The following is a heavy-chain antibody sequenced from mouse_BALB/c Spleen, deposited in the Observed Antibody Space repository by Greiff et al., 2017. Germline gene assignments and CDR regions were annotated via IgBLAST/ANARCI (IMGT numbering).Heavy chain of an antibody. CDR3: ARSGDY. D-gene: IGHD3-1*01. J-gene: IGHJ2*01. V-gene: IGHV3-2*02. Sequence: EVQLVESGPGLVKPSQSLSLTCTVTGYSITSDYAWNWIRQLPGNQLEWMGYISYSGSTSHNPSLKSRISITRYTSKNQFLLQLNSVTTEDTATYYGARSGDYWGQGTTLTVSS. CDR2: ISYSGST. CDR1: GYSITSDYA.